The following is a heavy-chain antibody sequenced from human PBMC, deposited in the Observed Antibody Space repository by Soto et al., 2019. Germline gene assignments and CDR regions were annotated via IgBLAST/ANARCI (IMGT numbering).Heavy chain of an antibody. CDR1: GGSISSYY. Sequence: SETLSLTCTVSGGSISSYYWSWIRQPPGKGLEWIGYIYYSGSTNYNPSLKSRVTISVDTSKNQFSLKLSSVTAADTAVYYCARGRAAAGLLYYYYSLDVGGKGTTVTVSS. V-gene: IGHV4-59*01. J-gene: IGHJ6*03. CDR2: IYYSGST. CDR3: ARGRAAAGLLYYYYSLDV. D-gene: IGHD6-13*01.